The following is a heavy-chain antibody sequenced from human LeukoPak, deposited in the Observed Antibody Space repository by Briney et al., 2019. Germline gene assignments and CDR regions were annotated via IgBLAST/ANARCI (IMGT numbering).Heavy chain of an antibody. V-gene: IGHV3-23*01. D-gene: IGHD3-22*01. CDR1: GFTFSSYA. J-gene: IGHJ4*02. CDR2: IGGTAGNT. CDR3: ARTNYYDISGYDY. Sequence: PGGSLRLSCAASGFTFSSYAFSWVRQAPGKGLEWVSTIGGTAGNTYHADSVKGRFTISRDNAKNSLYLQMNSLRAEDTALYYCARTNYYDISGYDYWGQGTLVTVSS.